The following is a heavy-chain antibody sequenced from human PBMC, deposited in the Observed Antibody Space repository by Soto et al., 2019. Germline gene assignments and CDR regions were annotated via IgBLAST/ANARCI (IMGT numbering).Heavy chain of an antibody. Sequence: PGGSLRLSCAASGFTLDDYTMHWVRQAPGKCLEWVSGVGWNGGDIVYADSVKGRFTVSRDNTKNSLYLEVNSLRAEDTAIYYCAKDRAVVVPVSTSYFHYYGLDVWGQGXTVTVSS. J-gene: IGHJ6*02. CDR3: AKDRAVVVPVSTSYFHYYGLDV. CDR2: VGWNGGDI. CDR1: GFTLDDYT. V-gene: IGHV3-9*01. D-gene: IGHD2-2*01.